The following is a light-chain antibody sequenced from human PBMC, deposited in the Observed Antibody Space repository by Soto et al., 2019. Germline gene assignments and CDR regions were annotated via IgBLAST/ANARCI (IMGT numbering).Light chain of an antibody. J-gene: IGKJ1*01. CDR1: QSINTY. V-gene: IGKV1-39*01. CDR3: QESYSSLWGT. CDR2: GAS. Sequence: DIQITQSPSSLSASVGDRVTITCRTSQSINTYLNWYQQKPGKAPKLLIYGASSLQSGVPLRFSGSGSGTDFTLTITTLQPEDFATYYCQESYSSLWGTCGQGTKVEIK.